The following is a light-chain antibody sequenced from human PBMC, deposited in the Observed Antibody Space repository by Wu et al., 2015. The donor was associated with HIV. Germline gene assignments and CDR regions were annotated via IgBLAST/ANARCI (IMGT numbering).Light chain of an antibody. Sequence: IVLTQSPDTLSLSPGESATLSCRASETVPSNYLAWYQQKPGQAPRLLIYGASTRATGIPARFSGSGSGTEFTLTISSMQSEDFAVYYCQQYNNWPPYTFGQGTKLEIK. CDR3: QQYNNWPPYT. CDR2: GAS. CDR1: ETVPSN. V-gene: IGKV3-15*01. J-gene: IGKJ2*01.